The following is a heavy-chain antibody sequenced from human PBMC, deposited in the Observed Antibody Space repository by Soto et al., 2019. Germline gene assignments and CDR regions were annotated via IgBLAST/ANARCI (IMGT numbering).Heavy chain of an antibody. CDR3: AGGQYYFDY. CDR1: GFPFSSYG. Sequence: QVQLVESGGGVVQPGRSLRLSCAASGFPFSSYGMHWVRQAPGKGLEWVAHISYDGSNKHYTDSVKGRFTISRDKSKNMLYLQMSSLRAEDTAVYYCAGGQYYFDYCGQGTRVSGSS. J-gene: IGHJ4*02. D-gene: IGHD2-15*01. V-gene: IGHV3-30*03. CDR2: ISYDGSNK.